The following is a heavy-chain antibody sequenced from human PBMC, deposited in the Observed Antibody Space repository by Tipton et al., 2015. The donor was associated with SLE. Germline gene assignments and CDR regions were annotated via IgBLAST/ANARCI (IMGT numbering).Heavy chain of an antibody. V-gene: IGHV4-61*08. J-gene: IGHJ3*02. Sequence: GSLRLSCTVSGGSVSSSGYSWSWIRQPPGKGLQWIGYISYSGSTNYNPSLKSRVTISIDTSKNQFSLKLTSVTAADTAVYYCARDLGSGGAFDIWGQGTMVTVSS. CDR1: GGSVSSSGYS. CDR2: ISYSGST. CDR3: ARDLGSGGAFDI. D-gene: IGHD1-26*01.